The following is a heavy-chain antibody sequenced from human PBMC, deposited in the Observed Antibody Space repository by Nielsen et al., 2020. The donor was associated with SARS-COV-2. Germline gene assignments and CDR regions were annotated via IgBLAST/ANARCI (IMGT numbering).Heavy chain of an antibody. CDR3: ATNPESYYDFWSGYPHYYYGMDV. Sequence: GGSLRFSCAASGFTFSSYSMNWVRQAPGKGLEWVSYISSSSSTIYYADSVKGRFTISRDNAKNSLYLQMNSLRDEDTAVYYCATNPESYYDFWSGYPHYYYGMDVWGQGTTVTVSS. J-gene: IGHJ6*02. CDR2: ISSSSSTI. CDR1: GFTFSSYS. D-gene: IGHD3-3*01. V-gene: IGHV3-48*02.